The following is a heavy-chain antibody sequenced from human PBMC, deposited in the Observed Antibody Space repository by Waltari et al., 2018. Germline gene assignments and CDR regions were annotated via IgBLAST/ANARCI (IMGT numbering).Heavy chain of an antibody. Sequence: EVQLLESGGALLQPGGSLRLSCAASGFTFSRSALSWVRQTPGKGLEWVSAVSGAADYTYYADSVKGRFTVSRDNSKNTLYLQMNSLRGDDTAVYYCARQLGSCSDGTCFFDHWGQGTLVTVSS. CDR1: GFTFSRSA. CDR3: ARQLGSCSDGTCFFDH. D-gene: IGHD2-15*01. V-gene: IGHV3-23*01. CDR2: VSGAADYT. J-gene: IGHJ4*02.